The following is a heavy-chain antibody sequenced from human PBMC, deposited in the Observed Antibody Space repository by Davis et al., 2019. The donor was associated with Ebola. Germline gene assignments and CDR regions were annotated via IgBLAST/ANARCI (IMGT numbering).Heavy chain of an antibody. CDR2: IYYSGST. CDR3: ARESWGTGWFDP. V-gene: IGHV4-39*07. CDR1: GGSISSSSYY. J-gene: IGHJ5*02. D-gene: IGHD2-8*02. Sequence: SETLSLTCTVSGGSISSSSYYWGWIRQPPGKGLEWIGSIYYSGSTYYNPSLKSRVTISVDTSKNQFSLKLSSVTAADTAVYYCARESWGTGWFDPWGQGTLVTVSS.